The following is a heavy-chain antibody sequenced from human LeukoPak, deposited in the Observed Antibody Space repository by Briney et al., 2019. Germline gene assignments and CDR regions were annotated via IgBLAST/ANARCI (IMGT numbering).Heavy chain of an antibody. Sequence: GGSLRLSCAASGFIFNDYAMSWVRQVPGKGLECVSVISASGGKTYYADSVKGRFTISRGTSKTTISLQMNSLRVEDSAVYYCAKWTRTTLFRGDRARFDSWGQGTLVTVSS. CDR1: GFIFNDYA. D-gene: IGHD3-10*01. CDR2: ISASGGKT. CDR3: AKWTRTTLFRGDRARFDS. V-gene: IGHV3-23*01. J-gene: IGHJ4*02.